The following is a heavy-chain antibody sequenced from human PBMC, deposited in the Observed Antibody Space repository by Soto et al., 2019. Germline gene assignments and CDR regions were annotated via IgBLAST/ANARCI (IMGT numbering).Heavy chain of an antibody. V-gene: IGHV3-30-3*01. CDR3: ARGLGKTTTGFAH. CDR1: GFPFTPFA. CDR2: VSQDGNNR. Sequence: GGSLRLSCAASGFPFTPFAMHWVRQAPNKEPEWVAVVSQDGNNRYYTDSVKGRFSISRDNSRNTVFLQMNSLKTEDMAVYYCARGLGKTTTGFAHWGQGTLVTVSS. D-gene: IGHD1-1*01. J-gene: IGHJ4*02.